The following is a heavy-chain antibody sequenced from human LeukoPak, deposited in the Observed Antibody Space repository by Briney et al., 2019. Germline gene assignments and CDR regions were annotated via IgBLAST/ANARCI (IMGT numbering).Heavy chain of an antibody. CDR1: GFTFSSYW. D-gene: IGHD3-10*01. CDR3: ARGKPMVRGVLDY. J-gene: IGHJ4*02. V-gene: IGHV3-7*01. Sequence: GGSLRLSCAASGFTFSSYWMSWVRQAPGKGLEWVANIKQDGSEKYYVDSVKGRFTISRDNAKNSLYLQMNSLRAEDTAVYYCARGKPMVRGVLDYWGQGTLVTVSS. CDR2: IKQDGSEK.